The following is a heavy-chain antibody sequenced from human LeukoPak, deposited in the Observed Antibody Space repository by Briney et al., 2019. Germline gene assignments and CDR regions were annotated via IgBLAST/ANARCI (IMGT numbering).Heavy chain of an antibody. J-gene: IGHJ3*02. CDR2: INSDESTT. CDR1: GFTFSSHW. V-gene: IGHV3-74*01. CDR3: ARGRYSSSSGDHDAFDI. Sequence: PGGSLRLSCAASGFTFSSHWMHWVRQAPGKGLVWISRINSDESTTNYADSVKGRFTISRDNAKNTLYLQMNSLRAEDTAVYYCARGRYSSSSGDHDAFDIWGRGTMVTVSS. D-gene: IGHD6-6*01.